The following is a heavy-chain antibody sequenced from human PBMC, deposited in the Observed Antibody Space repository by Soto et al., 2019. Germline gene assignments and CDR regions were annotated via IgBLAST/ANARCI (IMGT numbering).Heavy chain of an antibody. Sequence: SETLSLTCTVSGGSISSGGYYWSWIRQHPGKGLEWIGYIYYSGSTYYNPSLKSRVTISVDTSKNQFSLKLSSVTAADTAVYYCARDRADYYDSTGFDYWGQGTLVTVSS. CDR2: IYYSGST. V-gene: IGHV4-31*03. D-gene: IGHD3-22*01. CDR1: GGSISSGGYY. J-gene: IGHJ4*02. CDR3: ARDRADYYDSTGFDY.